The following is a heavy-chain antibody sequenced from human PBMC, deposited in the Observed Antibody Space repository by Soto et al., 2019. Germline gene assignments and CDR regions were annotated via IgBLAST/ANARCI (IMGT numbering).Heavy chain of an antibody. CDR2: IYYGGSI. CDR1: GGSISSGY. Sequence: SETLSLTCSVSGGSISSGYWTWIRQPPGKGLEWIGYIYYGGSINYNPSLKSRVIISVDTAKNQVPLRLSSVTAADTAVYYCTGAYYDINGYSLDPWGQGTSVTVSS. CDR3: TGAYYDINGYSLDP. V-gene: IGHV4-59*01. J-gene: IGHJ5*02. D-gene: IGHD3-22*01.